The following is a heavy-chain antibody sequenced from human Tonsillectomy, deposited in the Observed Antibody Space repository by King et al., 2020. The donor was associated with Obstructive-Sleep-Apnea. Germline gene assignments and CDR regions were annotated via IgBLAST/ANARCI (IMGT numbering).Heavy chain of an antibody. J-gene: IGHJ6*02. V-gene: IGHV3-9*01. CDR2: ISWNGGIT. Sequence: VQLVQSGGGLVQPGRSLRLSCEASGFYFDDYAMHWVRQVPGKGLEWVSGISWNGGITRYADSVKGRFTISRDNAKNSLYLQMNSLRVEDTALYYCAKALNSVKRGFRDDYSGMDVWGQGTTVTVSS. CDR1: GFYFDDYA. CDR3: AKALNSVKRGFRDDYSGMDV. D-gene: IGHD5-24*01.